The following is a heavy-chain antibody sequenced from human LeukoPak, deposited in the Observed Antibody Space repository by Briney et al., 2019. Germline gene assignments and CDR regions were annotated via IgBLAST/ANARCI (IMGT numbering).Heavy chain of an antibody. Sequence: SETLSLTCTVSGGSISGYYWSWIRQPPGKGLEWIGYIYYSGSTNYNPSLKSRVTISVDTSKNQFSLKLSSVTAADTAVYYCARESHYGSGSYYRVPFDYWGQGTLVTVSS. CDR3: ARESHYGSGSYYRVPFDY. CDR1: GGSISGYY. V-gene: IGHV4-59*12. CDR2: IYYSGST. D-gene: IGHD3-10*01. J-gene: IGHJ4*02.